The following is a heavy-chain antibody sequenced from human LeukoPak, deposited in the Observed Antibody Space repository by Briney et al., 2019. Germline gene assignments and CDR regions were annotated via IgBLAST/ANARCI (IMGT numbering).Heavy chain of an antibody. CDR1: GGSISSYN. J-gene: IGHJ4*02. V-gene: IGHV4-59*08. CDR3: ARRGYDSSGYYSDD. Sequence: SLTLSLTCTVSGGSISSYNWSWLRQPPGEGLDCVGHIYYSGSPFYNPSLNIRVTISDDISKIHFYMNLLIVTAAESAEYIIARRGYDSSGYYSDDWGQGTLVIVS. CDR2: IYYSGSP. D-gene: IGHD3-22*01.